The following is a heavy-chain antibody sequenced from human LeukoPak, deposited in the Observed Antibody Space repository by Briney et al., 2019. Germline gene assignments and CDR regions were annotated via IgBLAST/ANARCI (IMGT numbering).Heavy chain of an antibody. CDR1: GYTFTSYG. D-gene: IGHD6-19*01. V-gene: IGHV1-18*01. J-gene: IGHJ3*02. CDR3: ARDYQQWLVPDAFDI. Sequence: ASVKVSCKASGYTFTSYGISWVRQAPGQGLEWMGWISAYNGNTNYAQKLQGRVTMTTDTSTSTAYMELRSLRSDDTAVYYCARDYQQWLVPDAFDIWGQGTMVTVSS. CDR2: ISAYNGNT.